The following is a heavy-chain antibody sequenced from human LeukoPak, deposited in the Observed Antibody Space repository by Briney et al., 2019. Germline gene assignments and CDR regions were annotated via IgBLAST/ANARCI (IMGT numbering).Heavy chain of an antibody. CDR1: GYTFTGYY. Sequence: ASVKVSCKASGYTFTGYYMHWVRQAPGQGLEWMGWINPNSGGTNYAQKLQGRVTMTTDTSTSTAYMELRSLRSDDTAMYYCARDRSSGWYYLFDYWGQGTLVTVSS. J-gene: IGHJ4*02. V-gene: IGHV1-2*02. CDR2: INPNSGGT. CDR3: ARDRSSGWYYLFDY. D-gene: IGHD6-19*01.